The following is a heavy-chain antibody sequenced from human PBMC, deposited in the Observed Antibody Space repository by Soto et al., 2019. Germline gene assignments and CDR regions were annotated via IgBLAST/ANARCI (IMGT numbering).Heavy chain of an antibody. D-gene: IGHD4-17*01. CDR3: ARGYGDYPFYY. CDR1: CGSISSYY. Sequence: SETLSLTCTVSCGSISSYYWSWIRQPPGKGLGWIGYIYYSGSTNYNPSLKSRVTISVDTSKNQFSLKLSSVTAADTAVYYCARGYGDYPFYYWGQRTLVTVSS. V-gene: IGHV4-59*01. J-gene: IGHJ4*02. CDR2: IYYSGST.